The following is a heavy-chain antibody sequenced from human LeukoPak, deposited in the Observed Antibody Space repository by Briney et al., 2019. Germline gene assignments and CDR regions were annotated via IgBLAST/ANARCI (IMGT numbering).Heavy chain of an antibody. CDR1: GGSISSYY. J-gene: IGHJ5*02. V-gene: IGHV4-59*01. Sequence: SETLSLTCTVSGGSISSYYWSWIRQPPGKGLEWIGYIYYSGSTNCNPSLKSRVTISVDTSKNQFSLKLSSVTAADTAVYYCARVPLGYCSGGSCYPGWFDPWGQGTLVTVSS. CDR3: ARVPLGYCSGGSCYPGWFDP. CDR2: IYYSGST. D-gene: IGHD2-15*01.